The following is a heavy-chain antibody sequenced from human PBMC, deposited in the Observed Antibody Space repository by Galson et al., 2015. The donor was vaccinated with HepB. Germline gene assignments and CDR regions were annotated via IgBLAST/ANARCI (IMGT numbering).Heavy chain of an antibody. D-gene: IGHD1-1*01. Sequence: SLRLSCAASGFTFNKAWMNWVRQAPGKGLEWVGRIRSKADGGTTDYTAPVKGRFTISRDDLKNTLYLQMNSLKIEDTTVYYCITGWKFWGQGVLVSVSS. V-gene: IGHV3-15*01. CDR3: ITGWKF. J-gene: IGHJ4*02. CDR2: IRSKADGGTT. CDR1: GFTFNKAW.